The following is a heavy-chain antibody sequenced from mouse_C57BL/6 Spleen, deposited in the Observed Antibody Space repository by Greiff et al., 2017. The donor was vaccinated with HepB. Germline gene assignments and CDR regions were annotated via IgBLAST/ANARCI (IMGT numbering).Heavy chain of an antibody. V-gene: IGHV1-55*01. CDR1: GYTFTSYW. CDR3: ASGFFSAVVFRC. Sequence: VQLQQPGAELVKPGASVKMSCKASGYTFTSYWLTWVKQRPGQGLEWIGDIYPGSGSTNYNEKFKSKATLTVDTSSSTAYMQLSSLTSEDSAVYYCASGFFSAVVFRCWGQGATLTVSS. D-gene: IGHD1-1*01. CDR2: IYPGSGST. J-gene: IGHJ2*01.